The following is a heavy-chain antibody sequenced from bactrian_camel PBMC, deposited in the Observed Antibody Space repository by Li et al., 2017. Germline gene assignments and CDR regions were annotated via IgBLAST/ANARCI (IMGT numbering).Heavy chain of an antibody. V-gene: IGHV3S40*01. Sequence: VQLVESGGGSVQAGGSLRLSCTAFGDFYSLGVVGWFRQAPGKGLEWVSGIDRSSSNTYYADSVKGRFTIPRDNAKNTLYLDLLSLRTEDTATYYCVKDLSPSVGGWNLDYWGQGTQVTVS. CDR2: IDRSSSNT. D-gene: IGHD6*01. CDR1: GDFYSLGV. CDR3: VKDLSPSVGGWNLDY. J-gene: IGHJ4*01.